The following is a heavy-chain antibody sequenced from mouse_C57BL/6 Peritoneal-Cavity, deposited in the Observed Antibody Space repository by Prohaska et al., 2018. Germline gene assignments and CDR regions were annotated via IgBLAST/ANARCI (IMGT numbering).Heavy chain of an antibody. CDR3: TGWFAY. CDR1: GFTFSNYW. J-gene: IGHJ3*01. V-gene: IGHV6-3*01. Sequence: EVKLEESGGGLVQPGGSMKLSCVASGFTFSNYWMNWVRQSLENGVGLVAQIRLKSDNYATHYAESVKGRFTISRDDSKSSVYLQMNNLRAEDTGIYYCTGWFAYWGQGTLVTVSA. CDR2: IRLKSDNYAT.